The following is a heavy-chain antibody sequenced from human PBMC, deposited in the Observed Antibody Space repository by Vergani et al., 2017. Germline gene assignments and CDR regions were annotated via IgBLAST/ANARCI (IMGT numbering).Heavy chain of an antibody. V-gene: IGHV3-23*01. J-gene: IGHJ4*02. CDR3: VRDRGEMATIYGYFDY. CDR1: GFTFSSYA. Sequence: EVQLLESGGGLVQPGGSLRLSCAASGFTFSSYAMSWVRQAPGKGLEWVSAISGGGGSTYYADSVKGRFTLSRDNSKNTLYLQMNSLRAEDTAVYYCVRDRGEMATIYGYFDYWGQGTLVTVSS. D-gene: IGHD5-24*01. CDR2: ISGGGGST.